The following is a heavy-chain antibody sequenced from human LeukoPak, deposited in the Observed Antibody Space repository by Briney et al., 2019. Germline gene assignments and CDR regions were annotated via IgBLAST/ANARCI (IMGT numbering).Heavy chain of an antibody. Sequence: GGSLRLSCAASGFTFRSFWMSWVRQAPGKRLEWVANIKQNGAEEYYMDSVKGRFAISRDNARNSVSLQMNSLRVEDTAMYYCARYTVVSSPGAFDLWGQGTMVTVSS. D-gene: IGHD2-21*01. V-gene: IGHV3-7*03. CDR2: IKQNGAEE. CDR1: GFTFRSFW. CDR3: ARYTVVSSPGAFDL. J-gene: IGHJ3*01.